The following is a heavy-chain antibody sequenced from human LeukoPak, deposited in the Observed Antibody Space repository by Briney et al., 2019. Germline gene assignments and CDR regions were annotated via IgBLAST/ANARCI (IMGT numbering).Heavy chain of an antibody. CDR1: GFTVSSNY. CDR3: ARGGDSSGYYPFDY. J-gene: IGHJ4*02. V-gene: IGHV3-66*01. Sequence: PGGSLRLSCAASGFTVSSNYMTWVRQAPGKGLEWVAVIYSGGSTYYADSVKGRFTISRDKSKNTLYLQMNSLRAEDTAVYYCARGGDSSGYYPFDYWGQGTLVTVSS. CDR2: IYSGGST. D-gene: IGHD3-22*01.